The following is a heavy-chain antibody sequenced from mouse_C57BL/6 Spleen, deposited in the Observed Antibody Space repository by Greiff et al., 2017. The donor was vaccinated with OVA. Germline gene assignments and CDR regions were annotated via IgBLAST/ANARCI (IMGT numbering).Heavy chain of an antibody. V-gene: IGHV3-6*01. J-gene: IGHJ2*01. CDR2: ISYDGSN. Sequence: EVKLMESGPGLVKPSQSLSLTCSVTGYSITSGYYWNWIRQFPGNKLEWMGYISYDGSNNYNPSLKNRISITRDTSKNQFFLKLNSVTTEDTATYYCASDGYDEGYWGQGTTLTVSS. D-gene: IGHD2-2*01. CDR1: GYSITSGYY. CDR3: ASDGYDEGY.